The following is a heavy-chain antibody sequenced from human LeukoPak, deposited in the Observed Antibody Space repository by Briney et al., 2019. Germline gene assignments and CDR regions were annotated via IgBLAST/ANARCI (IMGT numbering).Heavy chain of an antibody. V-gene: IGHV3-7*03. Sequence: GGSLRLSCAASGFTFSSYWMSWVRQAPGKGLEWEANIKQDGSEKYYVDSVKGRFTISRGNAKNSLYLQMNSLRAEDTAVYYCARVLYNLDAFDIWGHGTMVTVSS. CDR3: ARVLYNLDAFDI. CDR1: GFTFSSYW. D-gene: IGHD1-14*01. CDR2: IKQDGSEK. J-gene: IGHJ3*02.